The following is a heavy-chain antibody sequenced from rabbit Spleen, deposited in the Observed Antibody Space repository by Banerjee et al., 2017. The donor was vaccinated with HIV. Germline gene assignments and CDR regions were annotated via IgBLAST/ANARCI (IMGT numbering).Heavy chain of an antibody. CDR3: ARADTGSGNYDAFKL. V-gene: IGHV1S45*01. D-gene: IGHD1-1*01. Sequence: EQLEESGGGLVKPGGTLTLTCIASGFSFSGDYDMCWVRQAPGKGLEWIACIYIGGSGTTYYANWAKGRFTISKTSSTTVTLQMTSLTAADTATYFCARADTGSGNYDAFKLWGQGTLVTVS. CDR1: GFSFSGDYD. J-gene: IGHJ4*01. CDR2: IYIGGSGTT.